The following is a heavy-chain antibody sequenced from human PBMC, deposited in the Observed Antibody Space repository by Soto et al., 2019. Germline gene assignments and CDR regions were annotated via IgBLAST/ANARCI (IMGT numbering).Heavy chain of an antibody. Sequence: SVTMSLRDGVEGGYFGDYDGSWIRQNAGKGLEWIGEINHSGSTNYNPSLKSRVTISVDTSKNQFSLKLSSVTAADTAVYYCARRQGGNSGVAFDHGGPVTLVPS. CDR2: INHSGST. CDR3: ARRQGGNSGVAFDH. D-gene: IGHD2-21*02. CDR1: GGYFGDYD. J-gene: IGHJ4*02. V-gene: IGHV4-34*01.